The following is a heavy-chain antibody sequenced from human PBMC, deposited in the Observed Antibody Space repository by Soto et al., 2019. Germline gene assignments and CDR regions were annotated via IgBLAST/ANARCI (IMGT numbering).Heavy chain of an antibody. D-gene: IGHD2-15*01. Sequence: QVQLVESGGGVVQPGRSLRLSCAASGFTFSSYGMHWVRQAPGKGLEWVAVIWYDGSNKYYADSVKGRFTISRDNSKNTLYLQMNSMRAEDTAVYYCARGVKGPYCSGGSCYWFDPWGQGTLVTVSS. CDR3: ARGVKGPYCSGGSCYWFDP. J-gene: IGHJ5*02. CDR2: IWYDGSNK. V-gene: IGHV3-33*01. CDR1: GFTFSSYG.